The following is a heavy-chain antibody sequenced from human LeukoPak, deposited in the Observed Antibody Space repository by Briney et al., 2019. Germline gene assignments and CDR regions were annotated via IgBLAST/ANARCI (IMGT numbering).Heavy chain of an antibody. Sequence: SETLSLTCAVYGGSFSGYYWSWIRQHPGKGLEWIGYIYYSGSTYYNPSLKSRVTISVDTSKNQFSLKLSSVTAADTAVYYCARFQRYGDYAFDYWGQGTLVTVSS. CDR1: GGSFSGYY. CDR2: IYYSGST. D-gene: IGHD4-17*01. CDR3: ARFQRYGDYAFDY. V-gene: IGHV4-31*11. J-gene: IGHJ4*02.